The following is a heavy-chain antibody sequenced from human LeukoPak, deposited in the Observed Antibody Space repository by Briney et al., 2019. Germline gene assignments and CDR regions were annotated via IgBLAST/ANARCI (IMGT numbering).Heavy chain of an antibody. Sequence: KPSETLSLTCTVSGGSISSYYWSWIRQPAGKGLEWIGRIYTSGSTNYNPSLKSRVTMSVDTSKNQFSLKLSSVTAADTAVYYCARDGYCSSTSCYRGPEKPNWYFDLWGRGTLVTVSS. V-gene: IGHV4-4*07. CDR3: ARDGYCSSTSCYRGPEKPNWYFDL. J-gene: IGHJ2*01. D-gene: IGHD2-2*03. CDR2: IYTSGST. CDR1: GGSISSYY.